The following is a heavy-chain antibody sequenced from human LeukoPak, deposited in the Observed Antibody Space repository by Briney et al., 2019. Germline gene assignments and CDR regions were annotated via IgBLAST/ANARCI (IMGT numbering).Heavy chain of an antibody. J-gene: IGHJ4*02. CDR1: GYTFTGYY. D-gene: IGHD3-22*01. CDR2: INPNSGGT. Sequence: GASVKVSCKASGYTFTGYYMHWVRQAPGQGLEWMGWINPNSGGTNYAQKFQGRVTMTRDTSISTAFMELSRLTSDDTAVYYCVRVKTMIIVVGLFDYWGQGTLVTVSS. CDR3: VRVKTMIIVVGLFDY. V-gene: IGHV1-2*02.